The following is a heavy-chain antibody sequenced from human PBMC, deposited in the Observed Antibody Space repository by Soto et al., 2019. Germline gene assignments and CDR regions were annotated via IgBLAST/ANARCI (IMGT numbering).Heavy chain of an antibody. V-gene: IGHV1-69*02. CDR1: GGTFSSYT. CDR2: IIPILGIA. D-gene: IGHD3-16*01. Sequence: GASVKVSCKASGGTFSSYTISWVRQAPGQGLEWMGRIIPILGIANYAQKFQGRVTITADKSTSTAYMELSSLRSEDTAVYYCARNPPVKQGGPDAFDIWGQGTMVPVSS. J-gene: IGHJ3*02. CDR3: ARNPPVKQGGPDAFDI.